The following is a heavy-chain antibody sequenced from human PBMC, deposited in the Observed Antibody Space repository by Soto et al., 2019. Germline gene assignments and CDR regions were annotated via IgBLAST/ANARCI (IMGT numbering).Heavy chain of an antibody. CDR2: IIPMLGVR. Sequence: QVQLVQSGAEVKKPGSSVKVSCKDSGGTFSTYSMFWVRQAPGQGLEWMGRIIPMLGVRNFAQRFQDRVTITADKSTSTVQMELSSLRSEDTALYYCTIGSWSGEVFDIWGQGTMVTVSS. D-gene: IGHD2-21*01. CDR3: TIGSWSGEVFDI. V-gene: IGHV1-69*02. CDR1: GGTFSTYS. J-gene: IGHJ3*02.